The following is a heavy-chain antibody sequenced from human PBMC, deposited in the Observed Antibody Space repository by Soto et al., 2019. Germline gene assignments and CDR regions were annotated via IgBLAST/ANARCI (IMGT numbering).Heavy chain of an antibody. Sequence: LSLTCTVSGGSISSGDYYWSWIRQPPGKGLEWIGYIYYSGSTYYNPSLKSRVTISVDTSKNQFSLKLSSVTAADTAVYYCASTRGFTIFPSFDYWGQGTLVTVSS. J-gene: IGHJ4*02. D-gene: IGHD3-9*01. V-gene: IGHV4-30-4*01. CDR1: GGSISSGDYY. CDR2: IYYSGST. CDR3: ASTRGFTIFPSFDY.